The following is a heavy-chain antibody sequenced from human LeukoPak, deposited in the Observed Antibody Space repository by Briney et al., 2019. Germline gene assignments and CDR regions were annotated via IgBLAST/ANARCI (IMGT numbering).Heavy chain of an antibody. CDR1: GGSISSGSYY. Sequence: SQTLSLTCTVSGGSISSGSYYWSWIRQPAGKGLEWIGRIYTSGSTNYNPSLKSRVTISVDTSKNQFSLKLSSVTAADTAVYYCARLKAPDYYYYMDVWGKGTTVTVSS. CDR3: ARLKAPDYYYYMDV. V-gene: IGHV4-61*02. CDR2: IYTSGST. J-gene: IGHJ6*03.